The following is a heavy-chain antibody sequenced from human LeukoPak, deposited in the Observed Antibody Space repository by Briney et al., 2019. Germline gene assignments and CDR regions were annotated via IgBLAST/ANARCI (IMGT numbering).Heavy chain of an antibody. D-gene: IGHD6-6*01. CDR2: ISSSGSYI. CDR3: ARELVGWNYFYYYYMDV. V-gene: IGHV3-21*01. J-gene: IGHJ6*03. Sequence: GGSLRLSCAASGLTFSSYNMNWVRQAPGKGLEWVSSISSSGSYIYYSDSVKGRFTISRDNAKNSLYLQVNSLRAEDTAVYFCARELVGWNYFYYYYMDVWGKGTTVTGSS. CDR1: GLTFSSYN.